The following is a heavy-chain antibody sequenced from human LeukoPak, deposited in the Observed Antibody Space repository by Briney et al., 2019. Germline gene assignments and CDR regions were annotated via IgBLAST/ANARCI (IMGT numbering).Heavy chain of an antibody. CDR1: GGSFSGYY. V-gene: IGHV4-59*01. J-gene: IGHJ6*03. Sequence: PSETLSLTCAVYGGSFSGYYWSWIRQPPGKGLEWIGYIYYSGSTNYNPSLKSRVTISVDTSKNQFSLKLSSVTAADTAVYYCARAPYYDFWSGFPYYMDVWGKGTTVTVSS. D-gene: IGHD3-3*01. CDR3: ARAPYYDFWSGFPYYMDV. CDR2: IYYSGST.